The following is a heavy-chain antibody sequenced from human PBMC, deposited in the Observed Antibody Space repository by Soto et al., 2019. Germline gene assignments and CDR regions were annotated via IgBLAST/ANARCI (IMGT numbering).Heavy chain of an antibody. Sequence: QVHLVQSGAEVKKPGASVKVSCKASGYTFTRYAIHWVRQAPGQRLKWMGWSNAGNGDTNYSQEFQVRVTITRDTSANRAYMELRSLRSEDTAVYFCARGRPYGMDVWGQGTTVTVSS. CDR3: ARGRPYGMDV. CDR2: SNAGNGDT. V-gene: IGHV1-3*02. CDR1: GYTFTRYA. J-gene: IGHJ6*02.